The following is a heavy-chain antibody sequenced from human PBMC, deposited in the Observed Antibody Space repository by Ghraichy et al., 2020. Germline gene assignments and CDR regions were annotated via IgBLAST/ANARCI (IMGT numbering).Heavy chain of an antibody. CDR1: GYTFTSYG. CDR2: ISAYNGNT. D-gene: IGHD3-3*01. J-gene: IGHJ2*01. CDR3: AREVLRFLEWVDRDRPWYFDL. V-gene: IGHV1-18*01. Sequence: ASVKVSCKASGYTFTSYGISWVRQAPGQGLEWMGWISAYNGNTNYAQKLQGRVTMTTDTSTSTAYMELRSLRSDDTAVYYCAREVLRFLEWVDRDRPWYFDLWGRGTLVTVSS.